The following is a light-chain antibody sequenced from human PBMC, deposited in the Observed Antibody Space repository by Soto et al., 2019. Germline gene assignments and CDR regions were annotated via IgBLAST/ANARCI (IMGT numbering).Light chain of an antibody. V-gene: IGKV1-33*01. Sequence: DIQMTQSPSSLSASVGDRVAITCQASQNIRHHLNWYQLIPGKPPRLLIFDASRLTTGVPTRFSGSGSGTDFTFIITNLQPEDFGTYFCQQYDDLFTFGPGTKVDLK. CDR2: DAS. CDR1: QNIRHH. CDR3: QQYDDLFT. J-gene: IGKJ3*01.